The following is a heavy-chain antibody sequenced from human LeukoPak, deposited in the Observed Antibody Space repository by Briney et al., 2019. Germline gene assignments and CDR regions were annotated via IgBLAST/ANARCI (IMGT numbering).Heavy chain of an antibody. V-gene: IGHV3-48*03. CDR3: ARVGHCSSTACFIDY. CDR1: GFTFSSYE. D-gene: IGHD2-2*01. J-gene: IGHJ4*02. CDR2: ISSSGYTI. Sequence: PGGSLRLSCAASGFTFSSYEMNWVRQAPGKGLEWVSYISSSGYTIFYADSVKGRFTISRDNAKNTLYLEMNSLRAEDTAVYYCARVGHCSSTACFIDYWGQGTLVTVSS.